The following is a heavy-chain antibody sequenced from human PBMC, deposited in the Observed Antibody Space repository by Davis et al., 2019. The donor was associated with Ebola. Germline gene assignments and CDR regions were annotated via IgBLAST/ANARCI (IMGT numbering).Heavy chain of an antibody. CDR1: VFTFSTYW. Sequence: GESLKISCAASVFTFSTYWMHWVRQAPGKVLVCVSRMNSDGTTVDYADSVRGRFTISRDNAKNSLYLQMNSLRDEDTAVYYCAREVAVAGTECDYWGQGTLVTVSS. CDR3: AREVAVAGTECDY. J-gene: IGHJ4*01. CDR2: MNSDGTTV. V-gene: IGHV3-74*01. D-gene: IGHD6-19*01.